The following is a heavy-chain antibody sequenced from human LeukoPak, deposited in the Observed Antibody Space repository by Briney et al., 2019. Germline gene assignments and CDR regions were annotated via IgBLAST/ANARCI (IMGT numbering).Heavy chain of an antibody. CDR1: GGSISSGSYY. D-gene: IGHD1-26*01. V-gene: IGHV4-61*02. Sequence: SQTLSLTCTVSGGSISSGSYYWTWIRQPAGKGLELIGRIYTSGSSSYNPSLKSRVTISVDTSKNQFSLKLSSVTAADTAVYYCARGTSVGATPALFDPWGQGTLVTVSS. CDR2: IYTSGSS. CDR3: ARGTSVGATPALFDP. J-gene: IGHJ5*02.